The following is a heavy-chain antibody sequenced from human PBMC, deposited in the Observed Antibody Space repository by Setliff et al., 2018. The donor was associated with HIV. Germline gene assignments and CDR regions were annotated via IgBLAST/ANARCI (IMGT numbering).Heavy chain of an antibody. Sequence: ASVKVSCKVSGYTLTELSMHWVRQAPGKGLEWMGGFDPEDGETIYAQKFQGRVTMTEDTSTDTAYMDLSSLRSEDTAVYYCARVPPVGGFHDSSGYYLYWYFDLWGRGTLVTVSS. CDR3: ARVPPVGGFHDSSGYYLYWYFDL. V-gene: IGHV1-24*01. J-gene: IGHJ2*01. D-gene: IGHD3-22*01. CDR2: FDPEDGET. CDR1: GYTLTELS.